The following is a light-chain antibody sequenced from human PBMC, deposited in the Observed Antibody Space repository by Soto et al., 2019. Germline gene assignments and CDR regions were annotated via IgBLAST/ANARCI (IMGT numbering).Light chain of an antibody. CDR2: YDD. CDR1: RSNIGNNA. V-gene: IGLV1-36*01. Sequence: QLVLTQPPSVSGAPRQRVTISCSGSRSNIGNNAVNWYQQFPGRAPKLLIYYDDLLPSGVSDRFSGSKSGTSASLAISGLQSEDEADYYCATWDDSLNGQVFGGGTKVTVL. J-gene: IGLJ2*01. CDR3: ATWDDSLNGQV.